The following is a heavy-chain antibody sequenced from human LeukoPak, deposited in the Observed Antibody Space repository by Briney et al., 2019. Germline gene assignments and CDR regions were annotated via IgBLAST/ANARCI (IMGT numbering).Heavy chain of an antibody. Sequence: GESLKISCKGSGYSFTSYWIGWVRQMPGKGLEWMGIIYPGDSDTRYSPSFQGQVTISADKSISTASLQWNSLKASDTAMYYCARHASLFSGLAGLVHGFDIWGQGTMVTVSS. D-gene: IGHD6-19*01. J-gene: IGHJ3*02. CDR1: GYSFTSYW. CDR3: ARHASLFSGLAGLVHGFDI. V-gene: IGHV5-51*01. CDR2: IYPGDSDT.